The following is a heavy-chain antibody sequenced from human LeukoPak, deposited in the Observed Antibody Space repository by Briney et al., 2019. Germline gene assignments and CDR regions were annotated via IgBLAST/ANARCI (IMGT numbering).Heavy chain of an antibody. CDR3: ARVRITSPGALPYDYVWGSYRFDY. J-gene: IGHJ4*02. V-gene: IGHV4-34*01. Sequence: PSETLSLTCAVYGGSFSGYYWSWIRQPPGKGLEWIGEINHSGSTNYNPSLKSRVTISVDTSKNQFSLKLSSVTAADTAVYYCARVRITSPGALPYDYVWGSYRFDYWGQGTLVTVSS. CDR2: INHSGST. D-gene: IGHD3-16*02. CDR1: GGSFSGYY.